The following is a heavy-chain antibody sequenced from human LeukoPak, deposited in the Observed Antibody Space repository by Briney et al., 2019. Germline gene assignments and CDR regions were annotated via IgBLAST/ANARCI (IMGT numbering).Heavy chain of an antibody. CDR2: ISGSGGST. J-gene: IGHJ6*02. Sequence: GGSLRLSCAASGFTFSSYAMSWVRQAPGKGLEWVSAISGSGGSTYYADSVKGRFTISRDNSKNTLYLQMNSLRAEDTAVYYCAKDSSWYGNDYYGMDVWGQGTTATVSS. D-gene: IGHD6-13*01. CDR3: AKDSSWYGNDYYGMDV. CDR1: GFTFSSYA. V-gene: IGHV3-23*01.